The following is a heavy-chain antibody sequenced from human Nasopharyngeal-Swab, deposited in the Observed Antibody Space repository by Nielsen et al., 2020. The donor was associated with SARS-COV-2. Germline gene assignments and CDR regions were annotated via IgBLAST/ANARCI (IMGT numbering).Heavy chain of an antibody. Sequence: VRQAPGKGLEWVSVIYSGGSTYYADSVKGRFIISRDNSKNTLYLQMNSLRAEDTAVYYCAKNTTMGAFDYWGQGTLVTVSS. J-gene: IGHJ4*02. CDR3: AKNTTMGAFDY. V-gene: IGHV3-53*01. D-gene: IGHD5-18*01. CDR2: IYSGGST.